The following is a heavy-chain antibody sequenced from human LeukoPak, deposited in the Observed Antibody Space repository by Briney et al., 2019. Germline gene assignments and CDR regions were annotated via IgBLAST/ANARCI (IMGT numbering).Heavy chain of an antibody. CDR1: GGSISSYY. D-gene: IGHD3-16*02. Sequence: SETLSLTCTVSGGSISSYYWSWIRQPPGKGLEWIGYIYYSGSTNYNPSLKSRVTISVDTSKNQFSLKLSSVTAADTAVYYCARGPYDYVWGSYRYRDDAFDIWGQGTMVTASS. CDR2: IYYSGST. V-gene: IGHV4-59*01. CDR3: ARGPYDYVWGSYRYRDDAFDI. J-gene: IGHJ3*02.